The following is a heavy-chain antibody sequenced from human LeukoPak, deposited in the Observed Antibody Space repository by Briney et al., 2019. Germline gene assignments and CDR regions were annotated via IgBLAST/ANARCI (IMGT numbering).Heavy chain of an antibody. CDR2: ISSSSSYI. D-gene: IGHD3-10*01. J-gene: IGHJ4*02. CDR1: GFTFSSYG. CDR3: ARGEYGSGSYHIDY. V-gene: IGHV3-21*01. Sequence: GGSLGLSCAASGFTFSSYGMNWVRQAPGKGLEWVSFISSSSSYIYYADSVKGRFTISRDNAKNSLYLQMNSLRAEDTAVYYCARGEYGSGSYHIDYWGQGTLVTASS.